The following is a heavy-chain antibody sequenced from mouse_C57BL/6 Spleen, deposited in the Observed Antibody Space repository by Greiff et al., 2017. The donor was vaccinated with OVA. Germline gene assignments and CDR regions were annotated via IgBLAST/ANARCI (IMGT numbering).Heavy chain of an antibody. CDR3: ARGDYYGSSNFDV. CDR2: IYPGDGDT. V-gene: IGHV1-82*01. D-gene: IGHD1-1*01. J-gene: IGHJ1*03. CDR1: GYAFSSSW. Sequence: VQGVESGPELVKPGASVKISCKASGYAFSSSWMNWVKQRPGKGLEWIGRIYPGDGDTNYNGKFKGKATLTADKSSSTAYMQLSSLTSEDSAVYVCARGDYYGSSNFDVWGTGTTVTVSS.